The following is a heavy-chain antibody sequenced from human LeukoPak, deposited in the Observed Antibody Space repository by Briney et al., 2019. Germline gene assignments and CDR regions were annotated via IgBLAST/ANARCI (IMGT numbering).Heavy chain of an antibody. CDR1: GFTFSSYS. V-gene: IGHV3-21*01. CDR3: AREGIQSQLLLDY. D-gene: IGHD2-2*01. Sequence: PGGSLRLSCAASGFTFSSYSMNWVRQAPGKGLEWVSSISSSSSYIYYADSVKGRFTIHRDNAKNSLSLQMDSLSAEHTAVYYCAREGIQSQLLLDYWGQGTLVTVSS. CDR2: ISSSSSYI. J-gene: IGHJ4*02.